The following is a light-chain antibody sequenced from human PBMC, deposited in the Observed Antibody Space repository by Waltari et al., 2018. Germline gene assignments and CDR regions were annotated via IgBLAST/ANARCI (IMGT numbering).Light chain of an antibody. CDR2: GAS. CDR1: QSISYF. V-gene: IGKV1-39*01. CDR3: QQSYTSPRT. Sequence: DIQMTQYPSSLSASVGDRVTITCRASQSISYFLNWYHQRPGKAPRLLIHGASTLQGGVPSRFSGGGSGTGFSLTISSLQPEDLGTYYCQQSYTSPRTFGQGTKVEIK. J-gene: IGKJ1*01.